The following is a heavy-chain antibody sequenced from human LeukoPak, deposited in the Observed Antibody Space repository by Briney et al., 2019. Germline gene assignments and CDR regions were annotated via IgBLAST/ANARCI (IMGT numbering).Heavy chain of an antibody. V-gene: IGHV1-46*01. CDR2: INPSGGST. D-gene: IGHD1-26*01. Sequence: GASVKVSCKASGYTFTDYYIHWVRQAPGQGLEWMGIINPSGGSTSYAQKYQGRVTMTRDTSTSTVYMELSSLRSEDTAVYYCARSEVGANDYWGQGTLVTVSS. CDR1: GYTFTDYY. CDR3: ARSEVGANDY. J-gene: IGHJ4*02.